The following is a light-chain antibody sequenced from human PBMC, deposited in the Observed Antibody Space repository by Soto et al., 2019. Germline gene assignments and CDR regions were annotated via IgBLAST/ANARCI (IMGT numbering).Light chain of an antibody. J-gene: IGLJ2*01. Sequence: QSVLTQPPSASVTPGQRFTICCSRSNANIGSNPVHWYQQFPGTPPKVLIYSNYQRPSAAPDRFSAPKYGTPASLAISGPKSEDEDDYYCAAWDDRLSDLIFGGGPK. V-gene: IGLV1-44*01. CDR1: NANIGSNP. CDR2: SNY. CDR3: AAWDDRLSDLI.